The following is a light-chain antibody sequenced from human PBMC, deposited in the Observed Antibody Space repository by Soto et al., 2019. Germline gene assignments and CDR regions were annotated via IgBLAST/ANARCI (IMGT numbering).Light chain of an antibody. J-gene: IGLJ1*01. CDR3: LSYTSSNSYV. CDR2: EVS. V-gene: IGLV2-18*02. CDR1: SNDVGSYNR. Sequence: QSVLTQPPSVSGSPGQSVTISCTGTSNDVGSYNRVSWYQQPPGTAPKLMIYEVSDRPSGVPDRFSGSKSGNTASLTISGLQAGDEADYYCLSYTSSNSYVFGTGTKVTVL.